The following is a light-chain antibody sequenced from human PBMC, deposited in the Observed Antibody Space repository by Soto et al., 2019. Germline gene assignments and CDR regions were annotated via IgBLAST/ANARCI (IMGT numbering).Light chain of an antibody. V-gene: IGKV3-15*01. J-gene: IGKJ1*01. CDR3: HQYNNWWT. Sequence: EIVMTQSPATLSVSPGERATLSCRASQSVSSSLALYQQKPGQAPRLLIYDASTRATGIPTRFSGSGSGTEFTLTISSLQSEDFAVYYCHQYNNWWTFGQGTKVDIK. CDR1: QSVSSS. CDR2: DAS.